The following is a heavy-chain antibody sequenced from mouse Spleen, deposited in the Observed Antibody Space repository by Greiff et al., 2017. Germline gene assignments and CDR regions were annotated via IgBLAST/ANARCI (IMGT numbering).Heavy chain of an antibody. CDR2: IYPGSGNT. Sequence: VQLQQSGPELVKPGASVKISCKASGYSFTSYYIHWVKQRPGQGLEWIGWIYPGSGNTKYNEKFKGKATLTADTSSSTAYMQLSSLTSEDSAVYYCAKVWYDVYYFDYWGQGTTLTVSS. CDR1: GYSFTSYY. J-gene: IGHJ2*01. CDR3: AKVWYDVYYFDY. V-gene: IGHV1-66*01. D-gene: IGHD2-14*01.